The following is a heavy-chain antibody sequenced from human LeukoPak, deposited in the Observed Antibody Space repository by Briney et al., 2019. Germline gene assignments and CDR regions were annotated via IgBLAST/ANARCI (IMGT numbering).Heavy chain of an antibody. CDR3: ARLADTTS. CDR1: GYTFTDYW. CDR2: IYPGDSDT. Sequence: KIGESLKISCKGSGYTFTDYWIAWVRQMPGQGLEWMGIIYPGDSDTRYSPSFQGQVTISADKSTTTAYLQWSSLKASDTAMYFCARLADTTSWGQGTLVIVSS. D-gene: IGHD1-26*01. V-gene: IGHV5-51*01. J-gene: IGHJ5*02.